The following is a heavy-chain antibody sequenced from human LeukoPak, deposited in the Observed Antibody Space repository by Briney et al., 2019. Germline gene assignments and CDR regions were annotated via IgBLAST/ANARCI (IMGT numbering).Heavy chain of an antibody. J-gene: IGHJ4*02. Sequence: ASVKVSCKASGYTFTGYYMHWVRQAPGQGLERMGRINPNSGGTNYAQKFQGRVTMTRDTSISTAYMELSRLRSDDTAVYYCARDHEDCSSTSCYDWGQGTLVTVSS. CDR1: GYTFTGYY. D-gene: IGHD2-2*01. CDR3: ARDHEDCSSTSCYD. V-gene: IGHV1-2*06. CDR2: INPNSGGT.